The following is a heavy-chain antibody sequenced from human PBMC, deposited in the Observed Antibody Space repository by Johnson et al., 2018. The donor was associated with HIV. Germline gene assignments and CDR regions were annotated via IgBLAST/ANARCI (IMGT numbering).Heavy chain of an antibody. Sequence: QVQLVESGGGVVQPGGSLRLSCAVSGFTFSSYGMHWVRQAPGKGLEWVAVISFDGSNEYYADSVKGRFTISRDNSKNTLYLQMNSLRAEDTAVYYCAKGEAATTVTLDIWGQGTMVTVSS. CDR3: AKGEAATTVTLDI. CDR1: GFTFSSYG. D-gene: IGHD4-11*01. CDR2: ISFDGSNE. V-gene: IGHV3-30*19. J-gene: IGHJ3*02.